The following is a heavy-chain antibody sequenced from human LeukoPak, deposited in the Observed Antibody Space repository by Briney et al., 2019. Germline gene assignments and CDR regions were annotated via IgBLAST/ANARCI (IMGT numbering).Heavy chain of an antibody. Sequence: SETLSLTCTVSGGSISTYYWSWIRQPPGKGLEWIGYIYTSGSTDYNPSLKSRATISLDTSNNQFSLNLNSVTAADTAVYYCARSQVRKVTPFDYWGQGILVTVSS. CDR3: ARSQVRKVTPFDY. CDR2: IYTSGST. CDR1: GGSISTYY. J-gene: IGHJ4*02. D-gene: IGHD5-18*01. V-gene: IGHV4-4*09.